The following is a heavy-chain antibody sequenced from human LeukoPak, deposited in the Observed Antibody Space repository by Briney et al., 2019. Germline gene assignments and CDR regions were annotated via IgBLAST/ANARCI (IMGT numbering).Heavy chain of an antibody. CDR2: IYYSGST. CDR1: GGSFSGYY. J-gene: IGHJ4*02. Sequence: PSETLSLTCAVYGGSFSGYYWSWIRQPPGKGLEWIGYIYYSGSTNYNPSLKSRVTISVDTSKNQFSLKLSSVTAADTAVYYCARDAAYGDYPFDYWGQGTLVTVSS. CDR3: ARDAAYGDYPFDY. D-gene: IGHD4-17*01. V-gene: IGHV4-59*01.